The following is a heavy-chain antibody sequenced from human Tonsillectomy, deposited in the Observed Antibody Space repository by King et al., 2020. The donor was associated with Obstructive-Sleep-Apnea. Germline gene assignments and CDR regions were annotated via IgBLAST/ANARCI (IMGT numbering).Heavy chain of an antibody. CDR2: ISWDGCSI. CDR1: GFTFDDYN. CDR3: ARRKATRSGGFDY. J-gene: IGHJ4*02. V-gene: IGHV3-43*01. D-gene: IGHD5-24*01. Sequence: VQLVESGGVVVQPGGSLRLSCAASGFTFDDYNMHWVRQAPGKGLEWVSHISWDGCSINFADSVKGRFTISRDNNKNSLYLQMNSLRTEDTALYYCARRKATRSGGFDYWGQGTLVTVSS.